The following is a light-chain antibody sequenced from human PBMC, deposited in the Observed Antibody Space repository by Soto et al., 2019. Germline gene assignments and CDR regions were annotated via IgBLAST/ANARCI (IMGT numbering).Light chain of an antibody. J-gene: IGKJ1*01. CDR1: QSISSW. CDR3: QQRLNWPPG. Sequence: TQSPSSLSASVGDRFTITCRASQSISSWLAWYQQRPGQAPRLLIYDASNRATGVPARFSGSRSGTDFTLTISDLEPADFGLYYCQQRLNWPPGFGQGTKVDIK. CDR2: DAS. V-gene: IGKV3-11*01.